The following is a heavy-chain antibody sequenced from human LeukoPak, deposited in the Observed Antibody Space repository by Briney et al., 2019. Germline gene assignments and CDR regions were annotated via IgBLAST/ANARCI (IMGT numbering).Heavy chain of an antibody. Sequence: GGSLRLSCAASGFTFGSYSMNWVRQAPGKGLEWVSSISSSSSYIYYADSVKGRFTISRDNAKNSLYLQMNSLRAEDTAVYYCARDLWGYSSSDNFDYWGQGTLVTVSS. CDR1: GFTFGSYS. V-gene: IGHV3-21*01. J-gene: IGHJ4*02. CDR2: ISSSSSYI. D-gene: IGHD6-6*01. CDR3: ARDLWGYSSSDNFDY.